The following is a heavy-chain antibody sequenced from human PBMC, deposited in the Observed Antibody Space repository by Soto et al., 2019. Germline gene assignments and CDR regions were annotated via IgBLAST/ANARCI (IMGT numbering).Heavy chain of an antibody. CDR1: GYTFTGYY. Sequence: GASVKVSCKASGYTFTGYYMHWVRQAPGQGLEWMGWINPNSGGTNYAQKFQGRVTMTRDTSISTAYMELSRLRSDDTAVYYCARGSLAVPGTWFDWFDPWGQGTLVTVSS. V-gene: IGHV1-2*02. CDR3: ARGSLAVPGTWFDWFDP. D-gene: IGHD6-19*01. J-gene: IGHJ5*02. CDR2: INPNSGGT.